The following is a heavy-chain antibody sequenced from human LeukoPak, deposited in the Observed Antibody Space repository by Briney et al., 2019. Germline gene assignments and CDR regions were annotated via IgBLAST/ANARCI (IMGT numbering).Heavy chain of an antibody. J-gene: IGHJ4*02. V-gene: IGHV3-9*01. Sequence: GGSLRLSCAASGFTFDDYAMHWVRQAPGKGLEWVSGISWNSGSIGYADSVKGRFTISRDNAKNSLYLQMNSLRAEDTALYYCAKGFLEYYYGSGSYSQPGDYWGQGTLVTVSS. CDR2: ISWNSGSI. CDR1: GFTFDDYA. CDR3: AKGFLEYYYGSGSYSQPGDY. D-gene: IGHD3-10*01.